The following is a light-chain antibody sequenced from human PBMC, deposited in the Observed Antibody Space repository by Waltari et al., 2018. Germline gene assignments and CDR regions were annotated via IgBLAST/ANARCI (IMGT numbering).Light chain of an antibody. Sequence: EIVMTQSPATLSVSPGERATLSCGASQSVSSNLAWYQQKPGQAPRLLIYGASTRATGIPARFSGSGSGTEFTLTISSLQSEDFAVCYCQQYNNWPYTFGQGTKLEIK. CDR3: QQYNNWPYT. J-gene: IGKJ2*01. V-gene: IGKV3-15*01. CDR2: GAS. CDR1: QSVSSN.